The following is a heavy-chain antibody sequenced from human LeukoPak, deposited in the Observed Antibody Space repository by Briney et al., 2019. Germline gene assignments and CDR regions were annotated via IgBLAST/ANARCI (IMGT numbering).Heavy chain of an antibody. CDR1: DYTFTSYG. CDR2: ISAYNGNT. CDR3: ASSLTAVAATEGSYAFDI. D-gene: IGHD2-15*01. Sequence: WASVKVSCKASDYTFTSYGISWVRQAPGQGLEWMGWISAYNGNTNYAQKLQGRVTMTTDTSTSTAYMELRSLRSDDTAVYYCASSLTAVAATEGSYAFDIWGQGTMVTVSS. V-gene: IGHV1-18*01. J-gene: IGHJ3*02.